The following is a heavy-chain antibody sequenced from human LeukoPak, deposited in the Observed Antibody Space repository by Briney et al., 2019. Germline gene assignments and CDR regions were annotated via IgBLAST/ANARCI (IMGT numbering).Heavy chain of an antibody. V-gene: IGHV3-23*01. CDR3: ARDSVSYLKPTDY. D-gene: IGHD1-26*01. CDR1: GFTFSTYA. J-gene: IGHJ4*02. Sequence: GGSLRLSCTASGFTFSTYAMTWVRQAPGKGLEWVSSISGSGDSTYYADSVKGRFTISRDNSKNTLYLQMSSLRADDTALYHCARDSVSYLKPTDYWGQGTLVTVSS. CDR2: ISGSGDST.